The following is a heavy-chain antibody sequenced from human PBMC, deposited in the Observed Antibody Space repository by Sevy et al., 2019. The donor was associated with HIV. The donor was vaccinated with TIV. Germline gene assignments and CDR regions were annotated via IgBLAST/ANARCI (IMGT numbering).Heavy chain of an antibody. CDR2: IWYDGSNK. J-gene: IGHJ6*02. V-gene: IGHV3-33*01. CDR3: ARESSIVVVTANHSPSYGMDV. Sequence: GGSLRLSCAASGFTFSSYGMHWVRQAPGKGLEWVAVIWYDGSNKYYADSVKGRFTISRDNSKNTLYLQMNSLRAEDTAVYYCARESSIVVVTANHSPSYGMDVWGQGTTVTVSS. CDR1: GFTFSSYG. D-gene: IGHD2-21*02.